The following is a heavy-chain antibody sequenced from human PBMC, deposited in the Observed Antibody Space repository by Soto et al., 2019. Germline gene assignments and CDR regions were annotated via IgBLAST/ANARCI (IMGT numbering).Heavy chain of an antibody. D-gene: IGHD3-3*01. J-gene: IGHJ4*02. V-gene: IGHV4-34*01. CDR2: INHSGST. Sequence: KTSETLSLTCAVYGGSFSGYYWSWIRQPPGKGLEWIGEINHSGSTNYNPSLKSRVTISVDTSKNQFSLKLSSVTAADTAVYYCARGTYYDFWSGYSAHRAYFDYWGQGTLVTVSS. CDR1: GGSFSGYY. CDR3: ARGTYYDFWSGYSAHRAYFDY.